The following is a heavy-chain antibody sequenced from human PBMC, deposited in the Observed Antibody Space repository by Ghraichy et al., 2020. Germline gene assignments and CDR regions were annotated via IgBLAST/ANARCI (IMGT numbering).Heavy chain of an antibody. J-gene: IGHJ4*02. D-gene: IGHD2-15*01. Sequence: SETLSLTCTVSGGSISSSSYYWGWIRQPPGKGLEWIGSIYYSGSTYYNPSLKRRVTISVDTSKNQFSLKLSSVTAADTAVYYCARRPYCSGGSCYYFDYWGQGTLVTVSS. CDR2: IYYSGST. V-gene: IGHV4-39*01. CDR3: ARRPYCSGGSCYYFDY. CDR1: GGSISSSSYY.